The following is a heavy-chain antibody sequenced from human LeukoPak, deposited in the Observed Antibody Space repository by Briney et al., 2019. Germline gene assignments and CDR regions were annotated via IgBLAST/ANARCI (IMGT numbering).Heavy chain of an antibody. D-gene: IGHD3-22*01. CDR3: ARDPFDSSGYKPDY. J-gene: IGHJ4*02. V-gene: IGHV1-18*04. Sequence: ASVKVSCKASGYTFTGYYIHWVRQAPGQGLEWMGWISAYNGNTNYAQKLQGRVTMTTDTSTSTAYMELRSLRSDDTAVYYCARDPFDSSGYKPDYWGQGTLVTASS. CDR2: ISAYNGNT. CDR1: GYTFTGYY.